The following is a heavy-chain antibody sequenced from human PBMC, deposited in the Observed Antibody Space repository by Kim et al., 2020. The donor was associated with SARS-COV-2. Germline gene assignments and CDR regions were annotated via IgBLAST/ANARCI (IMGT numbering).Heavy chain of an antibody. CDR1: GGSFSGYY. CDR3: ARGLGYCSGGSCSWKYYY. CDR2: INHSGST. D-gene: IGHD2-15*01. J-gene: IGHJ6*01. Sequence: SETLSLTCAVYGGSFSGYYWSWIRQPPGKGLEWIGEINHSGSTNYNPSLKSRVTISVDTSKNQFSLKLSSVTAADTAVYYCARGLGYCSGGSCSWKYYY. V-gene: IGHV4-34*01.